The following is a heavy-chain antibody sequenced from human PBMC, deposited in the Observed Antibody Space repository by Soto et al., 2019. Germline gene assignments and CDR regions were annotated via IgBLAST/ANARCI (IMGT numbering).Heavy chain of an antibody. Sequence: QVQLQQWGAGLLKPSETLSLTCVVSGGALSDYFWSWIRQPPGIALEWIGEINHLGSINYNPSLNSRVTMSVDTSKNPFSLTRNSVTAADTATYCCERGGVSDCAYFYYMNVWEGGTTVSVSS. D-gene: IGHD2-21*01. J-gene: IGHJ6*03. V-gene: IGHV4-34*01. CDR3: ERGGVSDCAYFYYMNV. CDR2: INHLGSI. CDR1: GGALSDYF.